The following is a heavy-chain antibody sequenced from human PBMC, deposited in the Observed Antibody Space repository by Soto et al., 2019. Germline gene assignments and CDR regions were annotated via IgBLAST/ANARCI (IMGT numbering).Heavy chain of an antibody. Sequence: PGGSLRLSCAASGFLFNSRAMSWVCQAPGKGLEWVAAISGRGSSTYYLDSVKGRFIVSRDNSKNKLYLQMNGLRAEDTAVYYCAKTREGHDFWSGQITHGYFDYWGQGIQVTVSS. CDR3: AKTREGHDFWSGQITHGYFDY. V-gene: IGHV3-23*01. J-gene: IGHJ4*02. D-gene: IGHD3-3*01. CDR1: GFLFNSRA. CDR2: ISGRGSST.